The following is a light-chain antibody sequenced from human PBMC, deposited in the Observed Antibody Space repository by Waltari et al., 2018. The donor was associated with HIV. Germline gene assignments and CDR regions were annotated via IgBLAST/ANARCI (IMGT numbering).Light chain of an antibody. CDR3: HQYGTSPQT. CDR2: GAS. V-gene: IGKV3-20*01. CDR1: QTVTNNY. J-gene: IGKJ2*01. Sequence: IVLTHSPRTLSLSPGERATLSCRASQTVTNNYLAWYQMKHCQAPRLLIYGASIRATGVPDKGSGSGSGTGFTLTITRLQPEDFAVYYCHQYGTSPQTFGQGSKVEIK.